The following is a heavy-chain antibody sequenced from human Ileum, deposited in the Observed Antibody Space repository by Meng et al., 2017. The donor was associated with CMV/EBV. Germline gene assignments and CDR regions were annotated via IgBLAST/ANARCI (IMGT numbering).Heavy chain of an antibody. CDR1: GFTFSSSN. CDR3: ANQLPWNYFYGMAV. Sequence: GESLKISCAASGFTFSSSNMNWVRQAPGKGLVWVSSISSTGTYIYYADSLKGRFTISRDNAKNSLYLQMNGLRAEDSAVYYCANQLPWNYFYGMAVWGQGTTVTVSS. V-gene: IGHV3-21*01. J-gene: IGHJ6*02. D-gene: IGHD2-2*01. CDR2: ISSTGTYI.